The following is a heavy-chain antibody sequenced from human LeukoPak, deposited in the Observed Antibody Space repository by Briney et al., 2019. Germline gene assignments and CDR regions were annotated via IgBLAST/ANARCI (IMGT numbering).Heavy chain of an antibody. D-gene: IGHD3-3*01. CDR1: GGSISSGNYY. Sequence: SETLSLTCTVSGGSISSGNYYWGWIRQPRGKGLEWIGSVYYSRGTYYNPSLKSRVTISVDTSENQFSLKLSSVTAADTAVYYCARRGNYYDFWSGYAPVDYWGQGTLVTVSS. CDR3: ARRGNYYDFWSGYAPVDY. CDR2: VYYSRGT. J-gene: IGHJ4*02. V-gene: IGHV4-39*01.